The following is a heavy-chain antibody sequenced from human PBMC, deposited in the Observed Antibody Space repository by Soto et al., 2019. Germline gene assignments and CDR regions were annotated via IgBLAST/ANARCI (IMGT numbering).Heavy chain of an antibody. J-gene: IGHJ4*02. CDR3: AHAHYEFLTGYYGGGYYFDY. Sequence: QITLKESGPTLVKPTQTLTLTCTFSGFSLSTSGVGVGWIRQPPGKALEWLALIYWDDDKPYTPSLKSRLTITKDTSKSPLVLTMTNMDPVDTATYYCAHAHYEFLTGYYGGGYYFDYWGQGTLVTVSS. D-gene: IGHD3-9*01. CDR2: IYWDDDK. CDR1: GFSLSTSGVG. V-gene: IGHV2-5*02.